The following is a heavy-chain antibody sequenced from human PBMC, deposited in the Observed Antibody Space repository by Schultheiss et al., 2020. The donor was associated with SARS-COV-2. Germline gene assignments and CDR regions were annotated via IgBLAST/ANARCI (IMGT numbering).Heavy chain of an antibody. CDR2: IYYSGST. D-gene: IGHD5-18*01. Sequence: GSLRLSCTVSGGSISSYYWSWIRQPPGKGLEWIGYIYYSGSTNYNPSLKSRVTISVDTSKNQFSLKLSSVTAADTAVYYCARGQGIQLWLYGMDVWGQGTTVTVSS. CDR3: ARGQGIQLWLYGMDV. J-gene: IGHJ6*02. V-gene: IGHV4-59*12. CDR1: GGSISSYY.